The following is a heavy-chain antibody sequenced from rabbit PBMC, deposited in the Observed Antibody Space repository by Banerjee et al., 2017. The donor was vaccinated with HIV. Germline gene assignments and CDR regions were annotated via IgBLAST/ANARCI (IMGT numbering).Heavy chain of an antibody. CDR1: GFSFSSSYY. J-gene: IGHJ3*01. CDR2: IYAGNNGNA. Sequence: QSLEESGGDLVQPEGSLTLTCTASGFSFSSSYYMCWVRQAPGKGLEWIACIYAGNNGNAYHASWAKGQFTISKTSSTTVTLQMTSLTAADTATYFCARGPTYGSAGYGYDTTRLDLWGPGTLVTVS. CDR3: ARGPTYGSAGYGYDTTRLDL. V-gene: IGHV1S40*01. D-gene: IGHD6-1*01.